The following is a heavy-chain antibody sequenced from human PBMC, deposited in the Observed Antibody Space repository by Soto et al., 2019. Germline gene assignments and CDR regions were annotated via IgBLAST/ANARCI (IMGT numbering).Heavy chain of an antibody. Sequence: ASVKVSCKASGYTFTSYGISWVRRAPGQGLEWMGWISAYNGNTNYAQKLQGRVTMTTDTSTSTAYMELRSLRSDDTAVYYCARDRAGGTPAFDIWGQGTMVSVSS. D-gene: IGHD1-1*01. J-gene: IGHJ3*02. CDR1: GYTFTSYG. V-gene: IGHV1-18*01. CDR2: ISAYNGNT. CDR3: ARDRAGGTPAFDI.